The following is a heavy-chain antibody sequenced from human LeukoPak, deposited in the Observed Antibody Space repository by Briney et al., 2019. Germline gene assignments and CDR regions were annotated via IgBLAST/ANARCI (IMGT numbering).Heavy chain of an antibody. CDR3: ARDYGSGYPFDY. V-gene: IGHV1-2*02. CDR1: GYTFTGYY. D-gene: IGHD3-22*01. CDR2: INPDSGVT. Sequence: ASVKVSCKASGYTFTGYYIHWVRQAPGQGLEWMGWINPDSGVTNYAQKFQGRVTMTRDTSISTAYMELSSLRSEDTAVYYCARDYGSGYPFDYWGQGTLVTVSS. J-gene: IGHJ4*02.